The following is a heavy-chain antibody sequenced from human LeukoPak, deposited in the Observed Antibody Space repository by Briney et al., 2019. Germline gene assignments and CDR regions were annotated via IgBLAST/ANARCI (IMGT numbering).Heavy chain of an antibody. CDR1: GYTFTSYD. D-gene: IGHD6-13*01. CDR2: MNPNSGNT. J-gene: IGHJ5*02. CDR3: ARGLRMGSSSWARGYNWFDP. Sequence: ASLKVSCKASGYTFTSYDINWVRQATGQGLEWMGWMNPNSGNTGYAQKFQGRVTMTSNTSISTAYMELSSLRSEDTAVYYCARGLRMGSSSWARGYNWFDPWGQGTLVTVSS. V-gene: IGHV1-8*01.